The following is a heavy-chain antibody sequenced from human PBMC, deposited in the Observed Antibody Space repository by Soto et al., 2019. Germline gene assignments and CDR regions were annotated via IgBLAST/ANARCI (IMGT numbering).Heavy chain of an antibody. D-gene: IGHD2-15*01. CDR3: ARVPMSGSGPNWFDP. CDR2: IIPIFGTA. CDR1: GGTFSSYA. Sequence: ASVKVSCKASGGTFSSYAISWVRQAPGQGLEWMGGIIPIFGTANYAQKFQGRVTITADESTSTAYMELSSLRSEDTAVYYCARVPMSGSGPNWFDPWGQGTLVTSPQ. V-gene: IGHV1-69*13. J-gene: IGHJ5*02.